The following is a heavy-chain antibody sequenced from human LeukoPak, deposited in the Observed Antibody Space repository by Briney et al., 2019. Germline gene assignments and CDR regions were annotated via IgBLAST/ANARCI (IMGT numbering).Heavy chain of an antibody. J-gene: IGHJ4*02. CDR1: GGSLSYYY. V-gene: IGHV4-59*01. CDR2: LYYSGST. D-gene: IGHD1-1*01. Sequence: PSETLSLTCTVSGGSLSYYYWSWIRQAPGKGLEWIGNLYYSGSTNYNPSLKSRLTLSVDTSENHFSLTLTSVTAADTAVYYCARRTTNHFNYWGQGTLVTVSS. CDR3: ARRTTNHFNY.